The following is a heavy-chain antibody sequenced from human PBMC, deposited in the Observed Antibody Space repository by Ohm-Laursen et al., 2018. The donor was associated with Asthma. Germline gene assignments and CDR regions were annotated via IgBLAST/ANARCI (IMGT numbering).Heavy chain of an antibody. CDR3: ARSSGYYLTLFDY. CDR1: GFTFRSYA. V-gene: IGHV3-30-3*01. J-gene: IGHJ4*02. CDR2: GGSYYDGGLK. D-gene: IGHD3-22*01. Sequence: SLRLSCAASGFTFRSYAMHWVRQAPGKGLEWVAVGGSYYDGGLKYYADSVNGRFTVSRDDSKNTLYLQMNSLRAEDTAVYYCARSSGYYLTLFDYWGQGTLVTVSS.